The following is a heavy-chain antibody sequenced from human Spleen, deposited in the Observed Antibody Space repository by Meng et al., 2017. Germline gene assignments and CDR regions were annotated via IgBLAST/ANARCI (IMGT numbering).Heavy chain of an antibody. Sequence: GESLKISCAASGFTFDDYGMSWVRQAPGKGLVWVSRINVDGSSTTYADSVKGRFTISRDNAKNTLYLQVHSLRADDTAVYYCARDRGWRDFDYWGQGTLVTVSS. CDR2: INVDGSST. D-gene: IGHD3-10*01. J-gene: IGHJ4*02. CDR3: ARDRGWRDFDY. CDR1: GFTFDDYG. V-gene: IGHV3-74*01.